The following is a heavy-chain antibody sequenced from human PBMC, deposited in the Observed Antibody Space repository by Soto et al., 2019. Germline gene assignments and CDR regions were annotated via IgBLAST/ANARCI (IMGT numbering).Heavy chain of an antibody. CDR1: GDSISRGGYF. CDR3: ARDFTSYYHFDS. Sequence: QVQLQESGPGLVKPSQTLSLTCTVSGDSISRGGYFWSWIRQLPGKGLEWIGKIYSSGTAYYSPSLMSRVXXXVXXSKNQFSLKLTSVTAADTAMYYCARDFTSYYHFDSWGQGTLVTVSS. V-gene: IGHV4-31*03. D-gene: IGHD3-9*01. CDR2: IYSSGTA. J-gene: IGHJ4*02.